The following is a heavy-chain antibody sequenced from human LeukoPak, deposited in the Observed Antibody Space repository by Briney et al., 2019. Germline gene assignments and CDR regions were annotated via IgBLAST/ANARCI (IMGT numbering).Heavy chain of an antibody. CDR3: ARDMIQVSGGPASWFDP. J-gene: IGHJ5*02. Sequence: ASVKVSCKASGYTFTSYYMHLVRQAPGQGLEWMGIINPSGGSTSYAQKFQGRVTMTRDTSTSTVYMELSRLRSEDTAVYYCARDMIQVSGGPASWFDPWGQGTLVTVSS. CDR2: INPSGGST. CDR1: GYTFTSYY. V-gene: IGHV1-46*01. D-gene: IGHD5-18*01.